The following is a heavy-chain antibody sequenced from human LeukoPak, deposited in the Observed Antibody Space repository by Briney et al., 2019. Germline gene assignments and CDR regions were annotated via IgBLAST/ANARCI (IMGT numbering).Heavy chain of an antibody. J-gene: IGHJ6*03. V-gene: IGHV4-34*01. Sequence: PGGSLRLSCAASGFTFSTYAMNWVRQPPGKGLEWIGEINHSGSTNYNPSLKSRVTISVDTSKNQFSLKLSSVAAADTAVYYCARLRGYSYGYRSQYYYYMDVWGKGTTVTISS. D-gene: IGHD5-18*01. CDR1: GFTFSTYA. CDR2: INHSGST. CDR3: ARLRGYSYGYRSQYYYYMDV.